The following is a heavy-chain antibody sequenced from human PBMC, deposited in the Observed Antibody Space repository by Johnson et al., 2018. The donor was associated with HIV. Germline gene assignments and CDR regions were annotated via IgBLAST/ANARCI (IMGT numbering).Heavy chain of an antibody. CDR1: GFTFSSYG. CDR2: IYSGGST. CDR3: ARDRSPYSRVSLGGI. J-gene: IGHJ3*02. D-gene: IGHD1-26*01. Sequence: QVQLVESGGGVVQPGGSLRLSCAASGFTFSSYGMHWVRQAPGKGMEWVSVIYSGGSTYYADSVKGGFTISRDNSKNTLSLQMDSLRPEDTAVYYCARDRSPYSRVSLGGIWGQGTMVTVSS. V-gene: IGHV3-NL1*01.